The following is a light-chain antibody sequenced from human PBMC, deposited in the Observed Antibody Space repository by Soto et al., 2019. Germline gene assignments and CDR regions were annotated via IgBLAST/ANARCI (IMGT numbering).Light chain of an antibody. CDR3: HQYSVFPWT. CDR2: DAS. CDR1: QSIGLW. V-gene: IGKV1-5*01. Sequence: DVQMTQSPSTLSASVGDRVTITCRASQSIGLWLAWYQEKPGKAPKPLVYDASSLQTGVSSRFSGSGSGTEFTLTIRNLKPDHFATYSCHQYSVFPWTFSQGTKVEIK. J-gene: IGKJ1*01.